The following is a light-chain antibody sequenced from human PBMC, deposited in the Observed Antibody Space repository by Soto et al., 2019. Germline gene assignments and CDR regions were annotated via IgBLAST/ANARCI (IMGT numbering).Light chain of an antibody. Sequence: GDRVTITCRASQSISSWLAWYQQKPGKAPKLLIYDASSLESGVPSRFSGRRSGTEFTLTISSLQPEDFATYYCQHYNSYSEAFGQGTKVDI. V-gene: IGKV1-5*01. J-gene: IGKJ1*01. CDR1: QSISSW. CDR2: DAS. CDR3: QHYNSYSEA.